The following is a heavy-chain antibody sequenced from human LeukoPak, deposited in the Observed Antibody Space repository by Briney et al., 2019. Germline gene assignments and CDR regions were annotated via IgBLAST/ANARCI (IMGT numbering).Heavy chain of an antibody. CDR2: IYWDDDK. CDR1: GFSLSTSGVG. J-gene: IGHJ4*02. Sequence: SGPTLVKPTQTLTLTCTFSGFSLSTSGVGVGWIRQPPGKALEWLALIYWDDDKRYSPSLKSRLTITKDTSKNQVVLTMTNMDPVDTATYYCARSLMMTPKLPGLFDSWGQGTLVTVSS. D-gene: IGHD2-21*02. V-gene: IGHV2-5*02. CDR3: ARSLMMTPKLPGLFDS.